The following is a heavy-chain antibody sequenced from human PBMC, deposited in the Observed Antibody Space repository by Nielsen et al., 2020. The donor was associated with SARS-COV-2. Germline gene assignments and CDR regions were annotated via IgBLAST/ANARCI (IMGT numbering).Heavy chain of an antibody. D-gene: IGHD6-13*01. J-gene: IGHJ6*02. Sequence: GGSLRLSCAASEFTFSNYAMHWVRQAPGKGLEWAAVISYDGSHKYYADSVKGRFTISRDNSKNTLYLQMNSLRAEDTAVYYCARGSSWYYYYYGMDVWGQGTTVTVSS. CDR1: EFTFSNYA. V-gene: IGHV3-30*03. CDR2: ISYDGSHK. CDR3: ARGSSWYYYYYGMDV.